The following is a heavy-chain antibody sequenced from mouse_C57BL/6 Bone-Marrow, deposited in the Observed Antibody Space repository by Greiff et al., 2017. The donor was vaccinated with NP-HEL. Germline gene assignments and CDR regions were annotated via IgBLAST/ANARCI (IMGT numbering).Heavy chain of an antibody. Sequence: VKLQESGAELVKPGASVKISCKASGYAFSSYWMNWVKQRPGKGLEWIGQIYPGDGDTNYNGKFKGKATLTADKSSSTAYMQLSSLTSEDSAVYFCARDYSNPFDYWGQGTTLTVSS. CDR2: IYPGDGDT. CDR3: ARDYSNPFDY. J-gene: IGHJ2*01. CDR1: GYAFSSYW. D-gene: IGHD2-5*01. V-gene: IGHV1-80*01.